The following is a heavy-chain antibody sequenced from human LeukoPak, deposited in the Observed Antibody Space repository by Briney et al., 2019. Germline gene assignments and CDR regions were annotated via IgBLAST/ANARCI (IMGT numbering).Heavy chain of an antibody. CDR2: INPNSGGT. CDR1: GYTFSNYC. CDR3: ARDRGIQLWLLDYFDY. Sequence: ASVRVSCKASGYTFSNYCMHWVRQAPGQGLEWMGWINPNSGGTNYAQKFQGRVTMTRDTSISTAYMELSRLRSDYTAVYYCARDRGIQLWLLDYFDYWGQGTLVTVSS. V-gene: IGHV1-2*02. J-gene: IGHJ4*02. D-gene: IGHD5-18*01.